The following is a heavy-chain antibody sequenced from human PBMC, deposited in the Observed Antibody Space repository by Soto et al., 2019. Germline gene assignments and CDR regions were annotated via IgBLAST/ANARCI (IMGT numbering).Heavy chain of an antibody. J-gene: IGHJ3*02. CDR1: GFTFSDYY. CDR2: ISSSCSTI. CDR3: ATQSGYCSGGSCYWDDAFDI. D-gene: IGHD2-15*01. V-gene: IGHV3-11*01. Sequence: GGSLRLSCEASGFTFSDYYMRWIRQAPGKGLEWVSYISSSCSTIYYADSVKGRFTISRDNAKNSLYLQMNSLRAEDTAVYYCATQSGYCSGGSCYWDDAFDIWGQGTMVTVSS.